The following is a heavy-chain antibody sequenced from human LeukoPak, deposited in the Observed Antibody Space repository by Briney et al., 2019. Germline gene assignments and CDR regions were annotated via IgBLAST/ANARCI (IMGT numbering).Heavy chain of an antibody. J-gene: IGHJ5*02. D-gene: IGHD2-2*01. V-gene: IGHV4-34*01. CDR2: IHHSGST. CDR3: ARHKRKQLNKGNWFDP. Sequence: SETLSLTCAVYGGSFSNYYWSWIRQPPGKGLEWIGEIHHSGSTNYNPSLKSRVTISVDTSKNQFSLKLSSVTAADTAVYYCARHKRKQLNKGNWFDPWGQGTLVTVSS. CDR1: GGSFSNYY.